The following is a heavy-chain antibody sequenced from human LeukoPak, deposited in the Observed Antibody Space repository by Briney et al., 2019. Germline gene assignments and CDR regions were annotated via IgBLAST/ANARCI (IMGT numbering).Heavy chain of an antibody. CDR2: IWFDGTDE. Sequence: PGKSLRLSCAASGFSFSNYGIHWVRQAPGKGLEWVAVIWFDGTDEFYADSVKGRFTISRDNAKDTLYLQMNSLRAEDTAVYYCARGQHGFPHWGQGTLVTVSA. CDR1: GFSFSNYG. V-gene: IGHV3-33*01. D-gene: IGHD2-2*03. J-gene: IGHJ4*02. CDR3: ARGQHGFPH.